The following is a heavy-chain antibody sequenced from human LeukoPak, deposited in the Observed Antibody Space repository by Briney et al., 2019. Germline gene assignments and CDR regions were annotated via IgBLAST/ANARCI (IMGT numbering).Heavy chain of an antibody. CDR2: IFHTGTT. CDR1: GGSISSSNW. D-gene: IGHD3-10*01. V-gene: IGHV4-4*02. J-gene: IGHJ4*02. CDR3: ARVNVYGSGRIY. Sequence: SETLSLTCAVSGGSISSSNWWSWVRQPPGKGLEWIGRIFHTGTTDYKTSLKGRVTISVDTSKNQFSLKLNSVTAADTAVYYCARVNVYGSGRIYWGQGTLVTVSS.